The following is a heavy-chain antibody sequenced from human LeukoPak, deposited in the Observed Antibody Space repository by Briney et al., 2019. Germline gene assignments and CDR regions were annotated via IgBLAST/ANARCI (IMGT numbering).Heavy chain of an antibody. D-gene: IGHD1-26*01. CDR3: ARGEPIVGATYYYYGMDV. J-gene: IGHJ6*04. Sequence: GGSLRLSCAASGFTFSSYSMNWVRQAPGKGLEGVSSISSSSSYIYYADSVKGRFTISRDNAKNSLYLQMNSLRAEDTAVYYCARGEPIVGATYYYYGMDVWGKGTTVTVSS. CDR1: GFTFSSYS. CDR2: ISSSSSYI. V-gene: IGHV3-21*01.